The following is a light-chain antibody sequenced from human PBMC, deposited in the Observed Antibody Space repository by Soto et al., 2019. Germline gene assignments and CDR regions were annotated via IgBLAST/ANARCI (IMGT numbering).Light chain of an antibody. CDR2: DNN. Sequence: VLTQPPSVSAAPGQKVTISCSGSSSNIGNNYVSWYQQLPGTAPKLLIYDNNKRPSGIPDRFSGSKSGTSATLGITGLQTGDEADYYCGTWDSSLSAGRVFGGGTKLTVL. V-gene: IGLV1-51*01. J-gene: IGLJ2*01. CDR1: SSNIGNNY. CDR3: GTWDSSLSAGRV.